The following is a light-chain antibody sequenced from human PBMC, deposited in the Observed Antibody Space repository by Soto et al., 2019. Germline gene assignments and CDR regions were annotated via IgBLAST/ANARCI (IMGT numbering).Light chain of an antibody. V-gene: IGKV3-20*01. CDR1: QSVGSNY. Sequence: EIVLTQSPGTLSLSPGERATLSCRASQSVGSNYLAWYRLKPGQSPSLLIYSTSRRAAGIPDRFSGSGSGTDFTLTISRLEPEDFAVYYCQQYGKSPGTFGQGTKVEIK. CDR2: STS. CDR3: QQYGKSPGT. J-gene: IGKJ1*01.